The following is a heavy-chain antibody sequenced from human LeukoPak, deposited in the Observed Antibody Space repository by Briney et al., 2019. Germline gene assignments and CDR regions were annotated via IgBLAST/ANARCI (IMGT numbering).Heavy chain of an antibody. D-gene: IGHD6-13*01. CDR2: IYYSGST. V-gene: IGHV4-59*01. CDR1: GGSISSYY. Sequence: SETLSLTCTVSGGSISSYYWSWIRQPPGKGLEWVGYIYYSGSTNYNPSLKSRVTISVDTSKNQFSLKLSSVTAADTAVYYCASGYSSSWYNYFDLWGRGTLVTVSS. CDR3: ASGYSSSWYNYFDL. J-gene: IGHJ2*01.